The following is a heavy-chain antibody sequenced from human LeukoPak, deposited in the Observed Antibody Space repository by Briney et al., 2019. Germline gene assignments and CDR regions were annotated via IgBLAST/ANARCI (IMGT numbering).Heavy chain of an antibody. D-gene: IGHD3-10*01. V-gene: IGHV3-21*01. CDR1: GFTFSSYS. CDR3: ARGGQSIIGSKGDY. J-gene: IGHJ4*02. Sequence: GGSLRLSCAASGFTFSSYSMNWVRQAPGKGLEWVSSISSSSSYIYYADSVKGRFTISRDNAKNSLHLQMNSLRAEDTAVYYCARGGQSIIGSKGDYWGQGTLVTVSS. CDR2: ISSSSSYI.